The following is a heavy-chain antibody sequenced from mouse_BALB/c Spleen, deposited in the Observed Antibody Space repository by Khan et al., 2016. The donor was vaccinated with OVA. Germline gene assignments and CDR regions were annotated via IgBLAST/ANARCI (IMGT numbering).Heavy chain of an antibody. CDR3: ARVYGGDFDY. D-gene: IGHD1-1*01. J-gene: IGHJ2*01. Sequence: EVELVESGPGLVKPSQSLSLTCTVTGYSIASDYAWYWIRQLPGNKLEWMGFISYSGNTNYNPSFQSRISITRDTSKNQFFLQLNSVTSEDTATDYCARVYGGDFDYWGQGTTLTVSS. CDR1: GYSIASDYA. V-gene: IGHV3-2*02. CDR2: ISYSGNT.